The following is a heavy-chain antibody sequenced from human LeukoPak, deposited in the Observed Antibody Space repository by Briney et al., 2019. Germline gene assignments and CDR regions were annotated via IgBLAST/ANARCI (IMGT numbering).Heavy chain of an antibody. CDR3: ARVKSYYYDTSDKDAFDI. CDR1: GYTFTSYY. D-gene: IGHD3-22*01. Sequence: ASVKVSCKASGYTFTSYYMHWVRQAPGQGLEWMRIINPSGGSTSYAQKFQGRVTMTRDMSTSTVYMELSSLRSEDTAVYYCARVKSYYYDTSDKDAFDIWGQGTMVTVSS. V-gene: IGHV1-46*01. J-gene: IGHJ3*02. CDR2: INPSGGST.